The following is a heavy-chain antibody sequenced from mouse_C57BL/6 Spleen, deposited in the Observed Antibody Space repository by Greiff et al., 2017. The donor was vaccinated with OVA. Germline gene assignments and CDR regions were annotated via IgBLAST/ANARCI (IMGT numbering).Heavy chain of an antibody. J-gene: IGHJ3*01. CDR2: ISDGGSYT. CDR3: ARPGSS. V-gene: IGHV5-4*01. Sequence: VESGGGLVKPGGSLKLSCAASGFTFSSYAMSWVRQTPEKRLEWVATISDGGSYTYYPDNVKGRFTISRDNAKNNLYLQMSHLKSEDTAMYYCARPGSSWGQGTLVTVSA. CDR1: GFTFSSYA. D-gene: IGHD1-1*01.